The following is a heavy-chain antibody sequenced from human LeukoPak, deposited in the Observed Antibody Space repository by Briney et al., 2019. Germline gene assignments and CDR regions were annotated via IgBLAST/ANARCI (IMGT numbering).Heavy chain of an antibody. Sequence: GGSLTLSCAASGFTFSDHYMDWVRQAPGKGLEWVGRIRNKVNSYITEYAASVTGRFTISRDDSKNSLYLQMNSLKTEDTAVYYCTRVAPVTGSRYFDYWGQGALVTVSS. J-gene: IGHJ4*02. CDR2: IRNKVNSYIT. CDR3: TRVAPVTGSRYFDY. CDR1: GFTFSDHY. V-gene: IGHV3-72*01. D-gene: IGHD6-19*01.